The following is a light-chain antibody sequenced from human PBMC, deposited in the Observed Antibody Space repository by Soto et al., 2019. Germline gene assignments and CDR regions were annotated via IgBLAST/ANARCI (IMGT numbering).Light chain of an antibody. V-gene: IGKV1-5*01. CDR1: QSISSW. CDR2: DAS. J-gene: IGKJ1*01. CDR3: QQYNSYSGT. Sequence: DIQMTQSPSTLSVSVGDRVTITFRGSQSISSWLAWYQQKPGKAPKLLIYDASSLESGVPSRFSGSGSGTEFTLTISSLQPDDFATYYCQQYNSYSGTFGQGTKVDIK.